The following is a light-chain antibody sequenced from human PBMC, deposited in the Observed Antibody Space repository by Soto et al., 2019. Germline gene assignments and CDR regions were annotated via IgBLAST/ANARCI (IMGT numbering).Light chain of an antibody. CDR1: SSDVGGYND. V-gene: IGLV2-11*01. Sequence: QSALTQPRAVSGSPGQSVTISCTGTSSDVGGYNDASWYQQYPGKAPKLMIYDVSKRPSGVPDRFSGSKSGNTASLTVSGLQADDEAEYYCCSYAGSVIFGGGTKVTVL. CDR3: CSYAGSVI. CDR2: DVS. J-gene: IGLJ2*01.